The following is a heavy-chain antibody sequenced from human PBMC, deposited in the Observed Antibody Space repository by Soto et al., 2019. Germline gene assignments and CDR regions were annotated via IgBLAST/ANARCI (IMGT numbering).Heavy chain of an antibody. CDR1: GGSISSSSYY. Sequence: QLQLQESGPGLVKPSETLSLTCTVSGGSISSSSYYWGWIRQPPGKGLEWIGSIYYSGSTYYNPSLKSRVTISVDTSKNQFSLKLCSVTAADTAVYYCAGGVATKPLPFDYWGQGTLVTVSS. V-gene: IGHV4-39*01. CDR3: AGGVATKPLPFDY. CDR2: IYYSGST. J-gene: IGHJ4*02. D-gene: IGHD5-12*01.